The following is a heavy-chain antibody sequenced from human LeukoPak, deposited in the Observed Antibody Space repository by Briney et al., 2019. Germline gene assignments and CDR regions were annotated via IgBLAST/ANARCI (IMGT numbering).Heavy chain of an antibody. J-gene: IGHJ3*02. CDR2: IIPIFGTA. Sequence: GASVKVSCKASGGTFSSYAISWVRQAPGQGLEWMGGIIPIFGTANYAQKFQGRVTITADESTSTAYMELSSLRSEDTAVYYCARAPTDYGGNSSRDAFDIWGQGTMVTVSS. CDR3: ARAPTDYGGNSSRDAFDI. D-gene: IGHD4-23*01. V-gene: IGHV1-69*13. CDR1: GGTFSSYA.